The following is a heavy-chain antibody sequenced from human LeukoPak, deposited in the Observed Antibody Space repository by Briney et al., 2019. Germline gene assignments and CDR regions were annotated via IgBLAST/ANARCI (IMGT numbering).Heavy chain of an antibody. D-gene: IGHD3-9*01. CDR2: IKSKTDGGTT. CDR3: TTENYDILTGYFPFDY. J-gene: IGHJ4*02. Sequence: NPGGSLRLSCAASGFTFSNAWMSWVRQAPGKGLEWVGRIKSKTDGGTTDYAAPVKGRFTISSDDSKNTLYLQMNSLKTEDTAVYYCTTENYDILTGYFPFDYWGQGTLVTVSS. V-gene: IGHV3-15*01. CDR1: GFTFSNAW.